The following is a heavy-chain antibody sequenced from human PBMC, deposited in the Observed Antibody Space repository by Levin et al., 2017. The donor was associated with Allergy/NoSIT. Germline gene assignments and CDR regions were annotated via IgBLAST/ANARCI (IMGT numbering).Heavy chain of an antibody. D-gene: IGHD4-17*01. CDR1: GYSFTSYW. J-gene: IGHJ6*02. CDR2: IYPGDSDT. V-gene: IGHV5-51*01. CDR3: ARLPYGDDYYYYGMDV. Sequence: PGESLKISCKGSGYSFTSYWIGWVRQMPGKGLEWMGIIYPGDSDTRYSPSFQGQVTISADKSISTAYLQWSSLKASDTAMYYCARLPYGDDYYYYGMDVWGQGTTVTVSS.